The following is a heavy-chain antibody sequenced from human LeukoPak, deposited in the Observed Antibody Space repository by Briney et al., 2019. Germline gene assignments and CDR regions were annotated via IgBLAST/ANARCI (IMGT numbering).Heavy chain of an antibody. CDR1: GFTFSSYA. CDR2: ISYDGSNK. V-gene: IGHV3-30*01. J-gene: IGHJ5*02. Sequence: GRSLRLSCAASGFTFSSYAMHWVRQAPGKGLEWVAVISYDGSNKYYADSVKGRFTISRDNSKNTLYLQMNSLRAEDTAVYYCARGSELAVAGTGWFDPWGQGTLVTVSS. CDR3: ARGSELAVAGTGWFDP. D-gene: IGHD6-19*01.